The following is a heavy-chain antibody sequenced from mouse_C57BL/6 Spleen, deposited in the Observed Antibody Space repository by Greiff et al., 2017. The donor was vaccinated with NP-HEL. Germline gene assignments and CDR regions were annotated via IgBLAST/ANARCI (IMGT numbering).Heavy chain of an antibody. V-gene: IGHV1-52*01. Sequence: QVQLQQPGAELVRPGSSVKLSCKASGYTFTSYWMHWVKQRPIQGLEWIGNIDPSDSETHYNQKFKDKATLTVDKSSSTAYMQLSSLTSEDSAVYSCARPYGYYWYFDVWGTGTTVTVSS. J-gene: IGHJ1*03. CDR2: IDPSDSET. D-gene: IGHD2-2*01. CDR3: ARPYGYYWYFDV. CDR1: GYTFTSYW.